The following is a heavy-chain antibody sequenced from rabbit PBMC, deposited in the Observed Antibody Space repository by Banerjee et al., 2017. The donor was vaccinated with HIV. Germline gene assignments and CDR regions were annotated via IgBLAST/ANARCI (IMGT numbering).Heavy chain of an antibody. CDR3: ARGNDYAGDGYDL. Sequence: QSLEESGGDLVKPGASLTLTCTASGFSFSSSYWICWVRQAPGKGLEWIGCIKTTSGSTYYATWAKGRFTISKTSSTTVTLQMTSLTAADTATYFCARGNDYAGDGYDLWGPGTLVTVS. V-gene: IGHV1S40*01. D-gene: IGHD4-2*01. J-gene: IGHJ4*01. CDR2: IKTTSGST. CDR1: GFSFSSSYW.